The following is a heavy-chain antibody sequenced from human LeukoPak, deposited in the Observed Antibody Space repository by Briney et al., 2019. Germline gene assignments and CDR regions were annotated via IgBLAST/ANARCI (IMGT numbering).Heavy chain of an antibody. CDR1: GFTFSSYA. CDR2: ISGSGGST. D-gene: IGHD1-26*01. Sequence: GGSLRLSCAASGFTFSSYAMSWVRQAPGKGLEWVSAISGSGGSTYYADSVKGRFAISRDNSKNTLYLQMNSLRAEDTAVYYCAKAPSGSYIYYFDYWGQGTLVTVSS. CDR3: AKAPSGSYIYYFDY. J-gene: IGHJ4*02. V-gene: IGHV3-23*01.